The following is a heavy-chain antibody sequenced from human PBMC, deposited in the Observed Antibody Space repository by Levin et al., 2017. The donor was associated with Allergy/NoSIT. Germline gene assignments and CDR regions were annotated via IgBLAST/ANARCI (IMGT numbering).Heavy chain of an antibody. CDR3: ASTPGIAAAEGEFDY. Sequence: LSLTCAASGFTFSSYSMNWVRQAPGKGLEWVSSISSSSSYIYYADSVKGRFTISRDNAKNSLYLQMNSLRAEDTAVYYCASTPGIAAAEGEFDYWGQGTLVTVSS. V-gene: IGHV3-21*01. CDR2: ISSSSSYI. CDR1: GFTFSSYS. D-gene: IGHD6-13*01. J-gene: IGHJ4*02.